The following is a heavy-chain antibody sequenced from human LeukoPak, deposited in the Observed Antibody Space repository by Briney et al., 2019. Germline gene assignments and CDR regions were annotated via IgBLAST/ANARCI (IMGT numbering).Heavy chain of an antibody. D-gene: IGHD3-10*01. V-gene: IGHV4-59*01. J-gene: IGHJ4*02. CDR1: VGSISSYY. Sequence: PSETLSLTCTVSVGSISSYYWSWIRQPPGKGLEWIGYIYYSGSTNYNPSLKSRVTISVDTSKNQFSLKLSSVTAADTAVYYCARTRYYGSGSTVDYWGQGTLVTVSS. CDR2: IYYSGST. CDR3: ARTRYYGSGSTVDY.